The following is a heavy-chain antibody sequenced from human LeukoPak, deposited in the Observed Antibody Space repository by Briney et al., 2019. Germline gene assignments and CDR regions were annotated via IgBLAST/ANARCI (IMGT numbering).Heavy chain of an antibody. CDR2: INPNSGGT. J-gene: IGHJ1*01. CDR3: ARDGVGYYDSSGYYYFQH. Sequence: ASVKVSCTASGYTFTGYNMHWVRQAPGQGLEWMGWINPNSGGTNYAQKFQGRVTMTRDTSISTAYMELSRLRSDDTAVYYCARDGVGYYDSSGYYYFQHWGQGTLVTVSS. V-gene: IGHV1-2*02. D-gene: IGHD3-22*01. CDR1: GYTFTGYN.